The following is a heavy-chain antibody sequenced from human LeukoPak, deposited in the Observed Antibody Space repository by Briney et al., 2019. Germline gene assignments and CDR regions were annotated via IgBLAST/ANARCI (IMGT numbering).Heavy chain of an antibody. CDR1: GGSVSSYY. CDR2: IYYSGST. J-gene: IGHJ4*02. D-gene: IGHD3-10*01. V-gene: IGHV4-59*02. Sequence: SETLSLTCTVAGGSVSSYYWSWIRQPPGKGVEWIGYIYYSGSTNYNPSLKSRVTISVDTSKNQFSLKLSSVTAADTGVYSCARDVLRFGELFTPDWGEGTRVTVSS. CDR3: ARDVLRFGELFTPD.